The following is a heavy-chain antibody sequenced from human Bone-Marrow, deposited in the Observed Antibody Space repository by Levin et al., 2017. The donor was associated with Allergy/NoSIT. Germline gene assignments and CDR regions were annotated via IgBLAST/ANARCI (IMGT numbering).Heavy chain of an antibody. J-gene: IGHJ2*01. CDR3: ARGGGTSGWYGWYFDL. Sequence: SQTLSLTCTLSGGSMDSSYWSWVRQTPGKGLEWIGYIYYKGSTNYNPSLKGRVTMSVDMSKAQFSLRLTSMTAADTAVYYCARGGGTSGWYGWYFDLWGRGTLVTVSS. D-gene: IGHD6-19*01. CDR1: GGSMDSSY. CDR2: IYYKGST. V-gene: IGHV4-59*12.